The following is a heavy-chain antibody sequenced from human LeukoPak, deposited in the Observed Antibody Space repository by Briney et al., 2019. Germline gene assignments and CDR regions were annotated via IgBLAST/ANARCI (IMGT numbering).Heavy chain of an antibody. D-gene: IGHD2-15*01. V-gene: IGHV4-59*01. J-gene: IGHJ6*02. Sequence: PSETLSLTCTVSGDSISTYYWNWIRQPPGKGLEWIGYIYYSGTTSYNPSLESRVTISVDTSKNQLSLKLSSVTAADTAVYYCARDRYCSGGSCYGGIDWYYYGMDVWGPGTTVTVSS. CDR1: GDSISTYY. CDR2: IYYSGTT. CDR3: ARDRYCSGGSCYGGIDWYYYGMDV.